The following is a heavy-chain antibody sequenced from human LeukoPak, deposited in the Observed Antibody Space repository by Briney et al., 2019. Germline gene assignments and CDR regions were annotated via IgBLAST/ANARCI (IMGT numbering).Heavy chain of an antibody. Sequence: PSETLSLTCTVSGGSISPYYWSWIRQPPGKGLEWFGYMYYGGRTNYNPSLKSRVTISVGTSKNQFSLKLSSVTAADTAVYYCARSSGYYWYFDLWGRGTLVTVSS. CDR2: MYYGGRT. J-gene: IGHJ2*01. V-gene: IGHV4-59*01. CDR1: GGSISPYY. D-gene: IGHD3-22*01. CDR3: ARSSGYYWYFDL.